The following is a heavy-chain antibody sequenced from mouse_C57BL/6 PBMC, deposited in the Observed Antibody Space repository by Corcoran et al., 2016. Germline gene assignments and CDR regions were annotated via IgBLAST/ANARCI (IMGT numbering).Heavy chain of an antibody. J-gene: IGHJ1*03. Sequence: EVQLQQSGPELVKPGASVKISCKASGYTFTDYYMNWVKQSHGKSLEWIGDINPNNGGTSYNQKFKCKATLTVDKSSSTAYMELLSLTSEDSAVYYCSRTGNWDWYFDVWGTGTTVTVSS. CDR3: SRTGNWDWYFDV. CDR1: GYTFTDYY. D-gene: IGHD4-1*01. CDR2: INPNNGGT. V-gene: IGHV1-26*01.